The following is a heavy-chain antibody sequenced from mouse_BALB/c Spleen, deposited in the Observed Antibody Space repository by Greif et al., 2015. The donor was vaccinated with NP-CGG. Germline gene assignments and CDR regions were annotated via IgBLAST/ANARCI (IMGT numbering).Heavy chain of an antibody. V-gene: IGHV1S29*02. CDR3: AGELLRPHWYFDV. CDR1: GYTFTDYN. J-gene: IGHJ1*01. D-gene: IGHD1-2*01. Sequence: EVQLQESGPELVKPGASVKISCKASGYTFTDYNMHWVKQSHGKSLEWIGYIYPYNGGTGYNQKFKSKATLTVDNSSSTAYMELRSLTSEDSAVYYCAGELLRPHWYFDVWGAGTTVTVSS. CDR2: IYPYNGGT.